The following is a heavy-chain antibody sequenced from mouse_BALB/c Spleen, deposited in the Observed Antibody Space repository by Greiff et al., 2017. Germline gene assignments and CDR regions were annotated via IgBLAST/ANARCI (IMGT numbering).Heavy chain of an antibody. D-gene: IGHD1-1*01. V-gene: IGHV3-8*02. CDR3: ARSQFITTVVPFAY. Sequence: EGKLMESGPSLVKPSQTLSLTCSVTGDSITSGYWNWIRKFPGNKLEYMGYISYSGSTYYNPSLKSRISITRDTSKNQYYLQLNSVTTEDTATYYCARSQFITTVVPFAYWGQGTLVTVSA. CDR1: GDSITSGY. J-gene: IGHJ3*01. CDR2: ISYSGST.